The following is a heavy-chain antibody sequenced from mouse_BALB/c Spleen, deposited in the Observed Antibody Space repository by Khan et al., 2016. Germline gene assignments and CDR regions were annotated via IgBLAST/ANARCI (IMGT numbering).Heavy chain of an antibody. D-gene: IGHD1-1*01. J-gene: IGHJ3*01. Sequence: QVQLQQSGAELARPGASVKLSCKASGYTFTSYWMEWVKQRPGQGLEWIGTIYPGDGDTRYTQKFKGKATLTAVKSSSTAYMQLSSLASEDLSFYYCARGGSSYSSAAYWGQGTLVTVSA. CDR2: IYPGDGDT. V-gene: IGHV1-87*01. CDR1: GYTFTSYW. CDR3: ARGGSSYSSAAY.